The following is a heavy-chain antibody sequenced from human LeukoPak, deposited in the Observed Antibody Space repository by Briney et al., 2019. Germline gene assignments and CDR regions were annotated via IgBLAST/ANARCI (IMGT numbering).Heavy chain of an antibody. CDR3: ARDREYQLLLPFDP. D-gene: IGHD2-2*01. Sequence: TSVKVSCNASGYTFTSYAMHWVRQAPGQRLGWKGWINAGNGNTKNSQKFQGRVTITRDASASTAYMELSSLRSEDTAVYYCARDREYQLLLPFDPWGQGTLVTVSS. V-gene: IGHV1-3*01. J-gene: IGHJ5*02. CDR2: INAGNGNT. CDR1: GYTFTSYA.